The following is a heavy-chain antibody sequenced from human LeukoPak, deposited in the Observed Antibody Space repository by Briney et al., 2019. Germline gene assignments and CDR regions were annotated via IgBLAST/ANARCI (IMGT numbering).Heavy chain of an antibody. J-gene: IGHJ5*02. CDR1: GFTFSSYG. V-gene: IGHV3-30*18. CDR3: AKDIRTEVTAIFP. D-gene: IGHD2-21*02. Sequence: GGSLRLSCAASGFTFSSYGMHWVRQAPGKGLEWVAVISYDGSNKYYADSVKGRFTISRDNSKNTLYLQMNSLRAEDTAVYYCAKDIRTEVTAIFPWGQGTLVTVSS. CDR2: ISYDGSNK.